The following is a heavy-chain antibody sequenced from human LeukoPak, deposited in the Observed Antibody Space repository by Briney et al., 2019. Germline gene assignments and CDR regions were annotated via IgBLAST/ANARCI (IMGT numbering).Heavy chain of an antibody. CDR2: ISYDGTDK. CDR3: AKSAVGYCSGGSCYGNDY. CDR1: GFTFSCYG. D-gene: IGHD2-15*01. Sequence: GGSLILSCAASGFTFSCYGMHRVRQAPGKGLEWVGVISYDGTDKYYADSVKGRFTISRDNSKNTLYVQMNSLRAEDTAVYYCAKSAVGYCSGGSCYGNDYWGQGTLVTASS. J-gene: IGHJ4*02. V-gene: IGHV3-30*18.